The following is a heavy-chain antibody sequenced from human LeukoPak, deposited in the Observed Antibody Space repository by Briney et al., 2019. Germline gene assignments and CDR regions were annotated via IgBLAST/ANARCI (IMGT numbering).Heavy chain of an antibody. CDR2: INPNSGGA. CDR3: ARDQVGNYISYGMDV. Sequence: ASVKVSCKASGYTFTGYYMHWVRQAPGHGLEWMGWINPNSGGANYAQKFQGRVTMTRDTSISTAYMELSRLRSDDTAVYYCARDQVGNYISYGMDVWGQGTTVTVSS. D-gene: IGHD1-7*01. CDR1: GYTFTGYY. V-gene: IGHV1-2*02. J-gene: IGHJ6*02.